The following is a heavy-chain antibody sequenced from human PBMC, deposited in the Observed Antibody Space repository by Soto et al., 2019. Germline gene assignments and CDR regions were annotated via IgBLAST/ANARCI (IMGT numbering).Heavy chain of an antibody. D-gene: IGHD3-10*01. CDR2: ISAYNGNT. CDR1: GYTFTSYG. J-gene: IGHJ4*02. V-gene: IGHV1-18*01. CDR3: AYSPPLLWFGELTC. Sequence: QVQLVQSGAEVKKPGASVKVSCKASGYTFTSYGISWVRQAPGQGLEWMGWISAYNGNTNYAQKLQGRVTMTTDTSTSTAYMELRSLSSDDTAVYYCAYSPPLLWFGELTCWGQGTLVTVSS.